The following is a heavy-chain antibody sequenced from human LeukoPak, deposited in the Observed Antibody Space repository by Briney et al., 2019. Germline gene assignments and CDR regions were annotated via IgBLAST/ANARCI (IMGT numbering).Heavy chain of an antibody. J-gene: IGHJ5*02. Sequence: GGSLRLSCAASGFSFSSYAVNWVRQAPGKGLEWVSDISGSGATTYYADSVKGRFTISRDNSKDTLYLQMSSLRAEDTAVYYCAKGRGSGSYTPLAWGQGTLVTVSS. D-gene: IGHD3-10*01. V-gene: IGHV3-23*01. CDR1: GFSFSSYA. CDR3: AKGRGSGSYTPLA. CDR2: ISGSGATT.